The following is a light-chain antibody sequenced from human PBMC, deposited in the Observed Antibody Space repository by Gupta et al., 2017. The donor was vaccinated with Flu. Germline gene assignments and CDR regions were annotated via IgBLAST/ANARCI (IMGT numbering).Light chain of an antibody. Sequence: EIVLTQSPATLSLSPGERATLSCRASQSVSSYLAWYQQKPGQAPRRLIYDASNRATGIPARFSGSASGTDFTLTISILDPEDFAVYYCQQRSNWPHTFGQGTRLEMK. CDR3: QQRSNWPHT. J-gene: IGKJ1*01. CDR1: QSVSSY. V-gene: IGKV3-11*01. CDR2: DAS.